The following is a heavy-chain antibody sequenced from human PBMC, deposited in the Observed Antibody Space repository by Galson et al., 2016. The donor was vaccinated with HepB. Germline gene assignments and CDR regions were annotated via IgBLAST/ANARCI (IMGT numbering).Heavy chain of an antibody. CDR1: GFTFSNYA. V-gene: IGHV3-23*01. J-gene: IGHJ4*02. CDR2: ISGSGATT. Sequence: SLRLSCAAPGFTFSNYAMSWVRQASGKGLEWVSDISGSGATTYYADSVKGRFTISRDNSKDTLFLQMNSLRAEDTAIYYCAKVYGGYIDYWGQGTLVTVSS. CDR3: AKVYGGYIDY. D-gene: IGHD4/OR15-4a*01.